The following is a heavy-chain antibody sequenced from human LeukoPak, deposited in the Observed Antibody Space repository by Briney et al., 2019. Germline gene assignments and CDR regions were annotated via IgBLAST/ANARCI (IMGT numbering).Heavy chain of an antibody. CDR2: ISSSGSTI. J-gene: IGHJ4*02. D-gene: IGHD1-26*01. V-gene: IGHV3-11*04. CDR3: ARDYALGSSSSGGPMAN. Sequence: GGPLRLSCAASGFTFSDYYMSWIRQAPGKGLEWVSYISSSGSTIYYADSVKGRFTISRDNAKSSLYLQMNSLRDDDTAVYYCARDYALGSSSSGGPMANWGQGTLVTVSS. CDR1: GFTFSDYY.